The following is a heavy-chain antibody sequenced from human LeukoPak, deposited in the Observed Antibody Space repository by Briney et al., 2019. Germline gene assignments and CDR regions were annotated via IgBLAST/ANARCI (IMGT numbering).Heavy chain of an antibody. D-gene: IGHD3-3*01. J-gene: IGHJ4*02. CDR1: GFTFSSYS. V-gene: IGHV3-21*01. Sequence: GGSLRLSCAASGFTFSSYSMNWVRQAPGRGLEWVSSISSSSSYIYYADSVKGRFTISRDNAKNSLYLQMNSLRAEDTAVYYCARGPSILRFLEWLLPRIDYWGQGTLVTVSS. CDR2: ISSSSSYI. CDR3: ARGPSILRFLEWLLPRIDY.